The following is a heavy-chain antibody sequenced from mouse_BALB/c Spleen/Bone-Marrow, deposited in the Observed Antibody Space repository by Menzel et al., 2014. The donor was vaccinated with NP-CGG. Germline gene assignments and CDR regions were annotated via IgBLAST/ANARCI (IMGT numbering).Heavy chain of an antibody. V-gene: IGHV1-14*01. D-gene: IGHD2-14*01. CDR3: VRSGRYEGFAY. CDR1: GYTFTSYV. Sequence: EVQLQQSGPELVKPGASVKMSCKASGYTFTSYVMHWVKQKPGQGLEWIGYINPYNDGTKYNEKFKGKATLTSDKSSSTAYMELSSLTSEDSAVYSCVRSGRYEGFAYWGQGTLVTVSA. J-gene: IGHJ3*01. CDR2: INPYNDGT.